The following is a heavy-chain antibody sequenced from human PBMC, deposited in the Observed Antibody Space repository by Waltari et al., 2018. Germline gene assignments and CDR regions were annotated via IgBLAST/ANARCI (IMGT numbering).Heavy chain of an antibody. V-gene: IGHV4-4*03. D-gene: IGHD2-15*01. CDR2: VHGSGKT. J-gene: IGHJ4*02. Sequence: QVQLQESGPGLVKPPETLSLTCTVSGYPLSSGHWLSWVRQSPGKGLEWIGQVHGSGKTNYNPSLESRVSISKDTSNKQFSLKLTFATAADTAVYYCARDRGRGLYLDSWGQGILVTVSP. CDR3: ARDRGRGLYLDS. CDR1: GYPLSSGHW.